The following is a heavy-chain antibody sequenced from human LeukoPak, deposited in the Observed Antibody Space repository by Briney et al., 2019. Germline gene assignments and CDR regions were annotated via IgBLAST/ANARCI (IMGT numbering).Heavy chain of an antibody. Sequence: GASVKVSCKASGGTFSSYAISWVRQAPGQGLEWMGRIIPIFGTANYAQKFQGRVTITTDESTSTAYMELSSLRSEDTAVYYCARTITMSIAARGAFDYWGQGTLVTVSS. J-gene: IGHJ4*02. CDR3: ARTITMSIAARGAFDY. CDR2: IIPIFGTA. CDR1: GGTFSSYA. V-gene: IGHV1-69*05. D-gene: IGHD6-6*01.